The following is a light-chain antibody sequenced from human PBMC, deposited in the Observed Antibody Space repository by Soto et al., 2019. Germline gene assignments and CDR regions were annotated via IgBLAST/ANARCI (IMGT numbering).Light chain of an antibody. CDR3: QQYGGSPQT. CDR1: QSVSKY. Sequence: EIVVTQSPGTLALSPGEGATLSCRASQSVSKYLAWYQQKPGQAPRLLIYGASSRATGIPDSFSGSGSGTDFTLTSSRLEPEDFAVYYCQQYGGSPQTFGQGTKVEIK. J-gene: IGKJ1*01. V-gene: IGKV3-20*01. CDR2: GAS.